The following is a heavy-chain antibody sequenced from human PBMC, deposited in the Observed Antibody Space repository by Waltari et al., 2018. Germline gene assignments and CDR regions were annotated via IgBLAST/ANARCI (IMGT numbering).Heavy chain of an antibody. Sequence: QVQMVQSGAELKKPGAAVMVSCKASGYSFTSCGISWVRQAPGQGLAWMGWIQNSNGDTNYPQKFQGRVTMTTDRSTSTVYMELRGLRSDDTAVYYCVKDNWNNFEYWGQGTPVTVSS. CDR2: IQNSNGDT. CDR1: GYSFTSCG. J-gene: IGHJ4*02. D-gene: IGHD1-20*01. V-gene: IGHV1-18*01. CDR3: VKDNWNNFEY.